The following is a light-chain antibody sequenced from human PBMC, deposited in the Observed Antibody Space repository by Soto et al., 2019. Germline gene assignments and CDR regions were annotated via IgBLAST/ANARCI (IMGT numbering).Light chain of an antibody. CDR1: QSVSSN. V-gene: IGKV3-15*01. CDR3: QQDNNWPQIT. Sequence: EIVMTQSPATLSVSPGERATLSCRASQSVSSNLAWYQQKPGQAPRLLIYGASTRATGITARFSGSGSGTEITLTLSRMQSEDFAVYQGQQDNNWPQITFGPGTKVDI. J-gene: IGKJ3*01. CDR2: GAS.